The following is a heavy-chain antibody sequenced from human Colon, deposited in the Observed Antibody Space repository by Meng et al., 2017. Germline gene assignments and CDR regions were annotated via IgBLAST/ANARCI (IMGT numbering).Heavy chain of an antibody. CDR2: ISTYDDNT. D-gene: IGHD4-17*01. J-gene: IGHJ4*02. V-gene: IGHV1-18*01. Sequence: QVQLVQSAAEVKKPGASVKVPCKASGYTFTTYGISWRRQAPGQGLEWMGWISTYDDNTNYVEKFRGGVTMTTDTSTNTAYMELRSLRSDDTVVYYGARDKPGDYVWDYWGQGTLVTVSS. CDR3: ARDKPGDYVWDY. CDR1: GYTFTTYG.